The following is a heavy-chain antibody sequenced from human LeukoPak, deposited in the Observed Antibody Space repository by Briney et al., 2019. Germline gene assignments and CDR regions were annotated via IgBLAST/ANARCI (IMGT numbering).Heavy chain of an antibody. CDR3: ARAPSSRGADEY. CDR2: ISTSSSYI. Sequence: GGSLRLSCAASGFTFSSFTMNWVRQAPGKGLEWVSAISTSSSYIYYADSVKGRFTISRDDAKNSLYLQMNSLRVEDTAVYYCARAPSSRGADEYWGQGTLVTVSS. J-gene: IGHJ4*02. V-gene: IGHV3-21*01. D-gene: IGHD3-10*01. CDR1: GFTFSSFT.